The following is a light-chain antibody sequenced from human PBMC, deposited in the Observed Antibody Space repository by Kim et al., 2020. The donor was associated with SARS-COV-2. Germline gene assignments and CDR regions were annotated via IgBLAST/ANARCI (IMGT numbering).Light chain of an antibody. V-gene: IGKV3-20*01. CDR3: QQYGTSPWT. CDR2: GAS. CDR1: QSVSSNF. Sequence: EIVLTQSPGTLSLSPGDRATLTCRASQSVSSNFLAWYQQIPGQAPGLLIYGASSRSAGIPDKFSGSGSGTDFTLTITRLEPEDFALYYCQQYGTSPWTFGQGTKVDIK. J-gene: IGKJ1*01.